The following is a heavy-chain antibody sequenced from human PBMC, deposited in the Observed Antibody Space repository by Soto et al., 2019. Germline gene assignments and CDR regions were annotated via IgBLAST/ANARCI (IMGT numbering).Heavy chain of an antibody. CDR3: ARAYSGSYF. CDR1: GYIFIDSY. J-gene: IGHJ4*02. Sequence: QVQLVQSGAEMKTPGASVKVSCKASGYIFIDSYMHWVRQAPGQGLEWMGWINPNSGGTKYAQKFQDRVTMTRNTSISAAYMELSRLTSDDTAIYSCARAYSGSYFWGQGTLVTVSS. CDR2: INPNSGGT. D-gene: IGHD1-26*01. V-gene: IGHV1-2*02.